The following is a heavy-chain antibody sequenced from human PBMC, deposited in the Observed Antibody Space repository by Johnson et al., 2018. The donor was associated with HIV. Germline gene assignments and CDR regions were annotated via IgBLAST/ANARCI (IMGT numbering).Heavy chain of an antibody. Sequence: EVQLVESGGGLVQPGGSLRLSCAASAFTVSSNYMSWVRQAPGKGLEWVSGINWNGISTGYVDSVKGRFTISRNNAENSLYLQMNSLRAEDTAVYYCARDREYGLAWGWAFDIWGQGTMVTVSS. D-gene: IGHD6-19*01. J-gene: IGHJ3*02. CDR3: ARDREYGLAWGWAFDI. CDR1: AFTVSSNY. CDR2: INWNGIST. V-gene: IGHV3-20*04.